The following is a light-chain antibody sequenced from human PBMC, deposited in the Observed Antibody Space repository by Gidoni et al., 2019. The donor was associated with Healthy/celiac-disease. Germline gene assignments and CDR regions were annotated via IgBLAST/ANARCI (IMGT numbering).Light chain of an antibody. CDR3: CSYAGSPWV. CDR2: DVS. CDR1: SSDVGGYND. V-gene: IGLV2-11*01. J-gene: IGLJ3*02. Sequence: QSALTQPRSVSGSPGQSVPISCTGTSSDVGGYNDVSWYQQHPGKAPKLMIYDVSKRPSGVPDRFSGSKSGNTASLTISGLQAEDEADYYCCSYAGSPWVFGGGTKLTVL.